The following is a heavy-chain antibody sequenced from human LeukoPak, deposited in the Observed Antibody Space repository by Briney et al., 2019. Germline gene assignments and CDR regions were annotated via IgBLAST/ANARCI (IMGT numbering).Heavy chain of an antibody. Sequence: GGSLRFSCAASGFRFRGYSLNWVCQAPGKGLEWVSFISSSSNYIYYADSVKGRFTISRDNAKNSLYLQLSSLRAEDTAVYYCARVQGDLLKRPDYWGQGTLVTVSS. CDR2: ISSSSNYI. V-gene: IGHV3-21*01. CDR1: GFRFRGYS. CDR3: ARVQGDLLKRPDY. D-gene: IGHD1-26*01. J-gene: IGHJ4*02.